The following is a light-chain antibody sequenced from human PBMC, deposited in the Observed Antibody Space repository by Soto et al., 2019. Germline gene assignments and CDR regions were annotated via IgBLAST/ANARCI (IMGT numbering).Light chain of an antibody. V-gene: IGKV3-15*01. CDR3: QQYNNWPYT. J-gene: IGKJ2*01. CDR2: GAS. CDR1: QSVGSN. Sequence: EIVLMQSPDTLSLFPGERATLSCRASQSVGSNLAWYQQRPGQAPRPLIFGASTRAIGIPPRFSGSGSGTEFTLTISSLQSEDFAVYFCQQYNNWPYTFGRGTKLEIK.